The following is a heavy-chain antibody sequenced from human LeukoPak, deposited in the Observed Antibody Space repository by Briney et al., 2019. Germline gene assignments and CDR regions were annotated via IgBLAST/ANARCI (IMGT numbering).Heavy chain of an antibody. CDR2: ISWNSGSI. D-gene: IGHD3-22*01. J-gene: IGHJ4*02. CDR1: GFTFDDYA. CDR3: AKGTSSGYYLPQPFDY. V-gene: IGHV3-9*01. Sequence: GGSLRLSCAASGFTFDDYAMHWVRQAPGKGLEWVSGISWNSGSIGYADSVKGRFTISRDNAKNSLYLQMNSLRAEDTALYYCAKGTSSGYYLPQPFDYWGQGTLATVSS.